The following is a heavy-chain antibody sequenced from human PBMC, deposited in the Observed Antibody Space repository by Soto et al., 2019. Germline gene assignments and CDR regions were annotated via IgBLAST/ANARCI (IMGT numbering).Heavy chain of an antibody. CDR3: ASAGNDRYFDY. D-gene: IGHD1-1*01. CDR2: IYYSGST. J-gene: IGHJ4*02. Sequence: QVQLQESGPGLVNPSQTLSLACTVSGGSISSGDYYWSWIRQPPGKVLEWIGYIYYSGSTNYNPSLKSRVTISVDTSKIQFSLKLSSVTAADTAVYYCASAGNDRYFDYLGQGTLVIVSS. V-gene: IGHV4-30-4*01. CDR1: GGSISSGDYY.